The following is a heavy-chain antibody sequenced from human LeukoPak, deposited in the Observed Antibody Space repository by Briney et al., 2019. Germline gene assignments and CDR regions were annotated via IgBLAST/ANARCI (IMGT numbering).Heavy chain of an antibody. J-gene: IGHJ4*02. CDR3: ARGLPLTVTTSDY. V-gene: IGHV1-2*02. D-gene: IGHD4-17*01. CDR2: INPNSGGT. Sequence: ASVKVSCKASGYTFTGYYMHWVRQAPGQGLEWMGWINPNSGGTNYAQKFQGRVTMTRDTSISTAYMELSRLRSDDTAVYYCARGLPLTVTTSDYWGQGTLVTVSS. CDR1: GYTFTGYY.